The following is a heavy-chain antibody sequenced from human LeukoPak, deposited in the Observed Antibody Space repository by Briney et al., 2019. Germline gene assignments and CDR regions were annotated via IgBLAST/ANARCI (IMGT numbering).Heavy chain of an antibody. CDR1: GGSFSGYY. CDR3: ARGGDSYGHLFDY. J-gene: IGHJ4*02. D-gene: IGHD5-18*01. Sequence: PSETLSLTCAVYGGSFSGYYWSWIRQPPGKGLEWIGEINHSGSTNYNPSLKSRVTISVDTPKNQFSLKLSSVTAADTAVYYCARGGDSYGHLFDYWGQGTLVTVSS. CDR2: INHSGST. V-gene: IGHV4-34*01.